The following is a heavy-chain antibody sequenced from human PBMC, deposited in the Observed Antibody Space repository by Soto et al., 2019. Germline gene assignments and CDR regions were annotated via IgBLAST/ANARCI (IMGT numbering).Heavy chain of an antibody. CDR2: IIPIFGTA. V-gene: IGHV1-69*06. D-gene: IGHD3-22*01. Sequence: GASVKVSCKASGGTFSSYAISWVRQAPGQGLEWMGGIIPIFGTANYAQKFQGRVTITADKSTSTAYMELSSLRSEDTAVYYCARGRYYYDSSGYYHYYYYGMDVWGQGTTVTVSS. CDR1: GGTFSSYA. CDR3: ARGRYYYDSSGYYHYYYYGMDV. J-gene: IGHJ6*02.